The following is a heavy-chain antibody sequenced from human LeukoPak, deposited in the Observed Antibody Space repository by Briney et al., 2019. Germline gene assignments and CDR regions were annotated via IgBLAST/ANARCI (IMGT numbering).Heavy chain of an antibody. V-gene: IGHV3-74*01. CDR3: ARYCSSTSCSSYYYYYMDV. CDR1: GFTFSRNW. Sequence: GGSLRLSCAASGFTFSRNWMHWVRQAPGKGLVWVSRINSDGSITNYADSVKGRFTISRDNAKNSLYLQMNSLRAEDTAVYYCARYCSSTSCSSYYYYYMDVWGKGTTVTVSS. D-gene: IGHD2-2*01. CDR2: INSDGSIT. J-gene: IGHJ6*03.